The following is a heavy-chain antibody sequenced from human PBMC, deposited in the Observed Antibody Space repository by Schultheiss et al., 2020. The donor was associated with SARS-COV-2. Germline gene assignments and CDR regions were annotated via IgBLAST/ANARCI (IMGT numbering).Heavy chain of an antibody. CDR3: ARGEVAATSDNWFDP. Sequence: SETLSLTCTVSGGSISSGGYYWSWIRQHPGKGLKWIGYIYYSGSTYYNPSLKSRVTISVDTSKNQFSLKLSSVTAADTAVYYCARGEVAATSDNWFDPWGQGTLVTVSS. D-gene: IGHD2-15*01. CDR1: GGSISSGGYY. CDR2: IYYSGST. J-gene: IGHJ5*02. V-gene: IGHV4-31*03.